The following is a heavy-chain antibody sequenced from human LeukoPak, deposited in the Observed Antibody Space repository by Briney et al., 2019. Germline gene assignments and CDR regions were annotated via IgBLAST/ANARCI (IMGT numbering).Heavy chain of an antibody. CDR1: GFTFSSYS. Sequence: GGSLRLSCAASGFTFSSYSMNWVRQAPGKGLEWVSSISSNSSYIYYADSVKGRFTISRDNAKNSLYLQMNSLRAEDTAVYYCARDPSSYYYGSGNNWFDPWGQGTLVTVSS. CDR3: ARDPSSYYYGSGNNWFDP. D-gene: IGHD3-10*01. V-gene: IGHV3-21*01. CDR2: ISSNSSYI. J-gene: IGHJ5*02.